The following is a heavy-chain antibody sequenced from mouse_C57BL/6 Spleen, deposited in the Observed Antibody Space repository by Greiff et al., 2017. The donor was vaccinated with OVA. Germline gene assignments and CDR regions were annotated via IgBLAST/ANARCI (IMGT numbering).Heavy chain of an antibody. V-gene: IGHV5-17*01. J-gene: IGHJ4*01. CDR1: GFTFSDYG. CDR3: ARRSYGNGAMDY. CDR2: ISSGSSTI. Sequence: DVKLVESGGGLVKPGGSLKLSCAASGFTFSDYGMHWVRQAPEKGLEWVAYISSGSSTIYYADTVKGRFTISRDNAKNTLFLQMTSLRSEDTAMYYCARRSYGNGAMDYWGQGTSVTVSS. D-gene: IGHD1-1*01.